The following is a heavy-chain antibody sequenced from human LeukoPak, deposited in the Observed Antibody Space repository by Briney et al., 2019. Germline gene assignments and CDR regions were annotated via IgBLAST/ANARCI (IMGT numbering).Heavy chain of an antibody. Sequence: GGSLRLSCAASGFTFSSYWMSWVRQAPGKGLEWVANIKQDGSEKYYVDSVKGRFTISRDNAKNSLYLQMNSLRAEDTAVYYCARDISIAARPHYYYYMDVWGKGTTVTVSS. CDR2: IKQDGSEK. CDR3: ARDISIAARPHYYYYMDV. V-gene: IGHV3-7*01. J-gene: IGHJ6*03. CDR1: GFTFSSYW. D-gene: IGHD6-6*01.